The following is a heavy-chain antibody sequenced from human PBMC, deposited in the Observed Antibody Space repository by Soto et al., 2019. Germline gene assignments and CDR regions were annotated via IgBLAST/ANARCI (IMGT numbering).Heavy chain of an antibody. V-gene: IGHV3-30*18. CDR1: GFTFSSYG. CDR3: AKDLGYCSSTSCHYYYGMDV. Sequence: PGGSLRLSCAASGFTFSSYGMHWVRQAPGKGLEWVAVISYDGSNKYYADPVKGRFTISRDNSKNTLYLQMNSLRAEDTAVYYCAKDLGYCSSTSCHYYYGMDVWGQGTTVTVSS. CDR2: ISYDGSNK. D-gene: IGHD2-2*01. J-gene: IGHJ6*02.